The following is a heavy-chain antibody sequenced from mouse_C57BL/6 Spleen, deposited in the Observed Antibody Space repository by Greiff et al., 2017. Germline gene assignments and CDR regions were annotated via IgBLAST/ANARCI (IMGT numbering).Heavy chain of an antibody. Sequence: VQLQQSGAELARPGASVKLSCKASGYTFTSYGISWVKQRTGQGLEWIGEIYPRSGNTYYNEKFKGNATLTADKSSSTAYMELRSLTSEDSAVSFCAGITTSYYAMDYWGQGTSVTVSS. J-gene: IGHJ4*01. V-gene: IGHV1-81*01. CDR3: AGITTSYYAMDY. CDR1: GYTFTSYG. CDR2: IYPRSGNT. D-gene: IGHD2-4*01.